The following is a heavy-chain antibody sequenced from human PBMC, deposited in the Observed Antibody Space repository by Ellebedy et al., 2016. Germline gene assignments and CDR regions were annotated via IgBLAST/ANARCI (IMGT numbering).Heavy chain of an antibody. D-gene: IGHD2-15*01. CDR3: ATGLVVAATRATDY. J-gene: IGHJ4*02. Sequence: ASVKVSCKVSGYTLTELSMHWVRQAPGKGLEWMGGFDPEDGETIYAQKFQGRVTMTEDTSTDTAYMELSSLRSEDTAVYYCATGLVVAATRATDYWGQGTLVTVSS. CDR2: FDPEDGET. V-gene: IGHV1-24*01. CDR1: GYTLTELS.